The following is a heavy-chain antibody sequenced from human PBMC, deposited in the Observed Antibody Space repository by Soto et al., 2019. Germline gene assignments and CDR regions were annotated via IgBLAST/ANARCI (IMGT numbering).Heavy chain of an antibody. J-gene: IGHJ4*02. CDR2: MYYSGDT. V-gene: IGHV4-30-4*01. D-gene: IGHD3-22*01. CDR1: GGSVNSYGYY. CDR3: ARVSGYYDSSGYYLGHFDY. Sequence: SETLSLTCTVSGGSVNSYGYYWTWIRQSPGKGLEWIGSMYYSGDTYHNPSLKSRVSLSVDTSKDQFSLNLTSVTAADTAVYFCARVSGYYDSSGYYLGHFDYWGQGTLVTVSS.